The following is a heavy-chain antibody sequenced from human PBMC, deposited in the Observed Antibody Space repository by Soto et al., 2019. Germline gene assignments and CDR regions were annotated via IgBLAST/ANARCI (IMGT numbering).Heavy chain of an antibody. CDR2: INPDGNRT. CDR3: ARVKLGSYDWFDP. J-gene: IGHJ5*02. Sequence: EVQLVESGGGLVPPGGSLRLSCAASGFIFSSYWMHWVRQAPGKGLAWVSRINPDGNRTTYADSVTGRFTISRDNAKNTVFLQMNSLRAEDTAVYYCARVKLGSYDWFDPWGQGILVTVSS. D-gene: IGHD3-16*01. CDR1: GFIFSSYW. V-gene: IGHV3-74*01.